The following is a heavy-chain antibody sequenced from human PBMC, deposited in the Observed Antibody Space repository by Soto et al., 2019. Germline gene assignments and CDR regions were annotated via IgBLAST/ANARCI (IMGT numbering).Heavy chain of an antibody. J-gene: IGHJ6*04. V-gene: IGHV3-23*01. CDR2: ISGSGGST. CDR3: AKTDLWGLSIAVTPGVGMDV. Sequence: EVQLLESGGGLVQPGGSLRLSCAASGFTFSSYAMSWVRQAPGKGLEWVSAISGSGGSTYYADSVKGRFTISRDNSKNTLYLQMNSLRAEDTAVYYCAKTDLWGLSIAVTPGVGMDVWGKGTTVTVSS. CDR1: GFTFSSYA. D-gene: IGHD6-6*01.